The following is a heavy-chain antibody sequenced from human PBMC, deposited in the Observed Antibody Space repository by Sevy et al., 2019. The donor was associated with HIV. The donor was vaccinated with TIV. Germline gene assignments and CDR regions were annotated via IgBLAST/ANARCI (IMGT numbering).Heavy chain of an antibody. J-gene: IGHJ4*02. CDR2: ISGYNGNT. Sequence: ASVKVSCQASGYTFSNYGVTWVRQAPGQGLEWMGWISGYNGNTKYAQKFQDRVIMTTDTATRTAYMELRSLRSDDTAVYYCVRDESFSRIVVDPDYWGQGTLVTVSS. CDR3: VRDESFSRIVVDPDY. CDR1: GYTFSNYG. V-gene: IGHV1-18*01. D-gene: IGHD3-22*01.